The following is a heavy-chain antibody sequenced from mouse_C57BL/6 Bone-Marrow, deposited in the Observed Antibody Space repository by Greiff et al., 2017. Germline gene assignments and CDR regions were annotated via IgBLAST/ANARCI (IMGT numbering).Heavy chain of an antibody. D-gene: IGHD2-4*01. CDR2: ISSGGSYT. CDR1: GFTFSSYG. CDR3: ARRGIYYDYGAWFAY. J-gene: IGHJ3*01. V-gene: IGHV5-6*02. Sequence: EVKLQESGGDLVKPGGSLKLSCAASGFTFSSYGMSWVRQTPDKRLEWVATISSGGSYTYYPDSVKGRFTISRDNAKNTLYLQMSSLKSEDTAMYYCARRGIYYDYGAWFAYWGQGTLVTVSA.